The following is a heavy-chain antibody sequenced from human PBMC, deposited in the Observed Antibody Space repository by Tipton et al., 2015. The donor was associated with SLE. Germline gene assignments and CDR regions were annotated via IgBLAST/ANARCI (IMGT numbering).Heavy chain of an antibody. V-gene: IGHV4-39*07. J-gene: IGHJ6*02. CDR3: ARGLVAWRGAIVGVDV. Sequence: TLSLTCTVSGGPISASNVYWGWIRQPPGKGLEWIGSIFNSENTYYTPSLKSRVTISMDTAKNQFSRKLTSVTAADTAIYYCARGLVAWRGAIVGVDVWGQGTTVNVSS. CDR1: GGPISASNVY. D-gene: IGHD2-15*01. CDR2: IFNSENT.